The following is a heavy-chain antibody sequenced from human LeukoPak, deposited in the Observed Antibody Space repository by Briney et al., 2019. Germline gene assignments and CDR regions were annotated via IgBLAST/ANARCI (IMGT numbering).Heavy chain of an antibody. D-gene: IGHD4-23*01. CDR2: IRSKAYGGTT. CDR3: TRARAVVTDPFDY. CDR1: GFTFGDYA. J-gene: IGHJ4*02. V-gene: IGHV3-49*03. Sequence: GGSLRLSCTASGFTFGDYAMSWFRQAPGKGLEWVGFIRSKAYGGTTEYAASVKGRFTISRDDSKSIAYLQMNSLKTEDTAVYYCTRARAVVTDPFDYWGQGTLVTVSS.